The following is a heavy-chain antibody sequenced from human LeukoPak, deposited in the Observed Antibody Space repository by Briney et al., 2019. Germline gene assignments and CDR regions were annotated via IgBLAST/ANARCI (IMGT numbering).Heavy chain of an antibody. Sequence: SETLSLTCTVSGGSISSSSYYWGWIRQPPGKGLEWIGSIYYSGSTYYNPSLKSRVTISVDTSKNQFSLKLSSVTAADTAVYYCARVYSDFWSGYSYTGWFDPWGQGTLVTVSS. V-gene: IGHV4-39*07. CDR3: ARVYSDFWSGYSYTGWFDP. CDR2: IYYSGST. J-gene: IGHJ5*02. D-gene: IGHD3-3*01. CDR1: GGSISSSSYY.